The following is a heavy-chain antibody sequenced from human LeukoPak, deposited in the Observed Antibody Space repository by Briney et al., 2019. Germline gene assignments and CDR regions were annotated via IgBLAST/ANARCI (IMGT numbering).Heavy chain of an antibody. Sequence: GRSLRLSCAVSGFSFSRFGMHWVRQAPGKGLEWVAGIWYDGSSKYYPDSVKGRFTISRDNAKNTLYLQMNSLRAEDTAVYYCARGTGYSVFDIWGQGTMVTVSS. J-gene: IGHJ3*02. CDR2: IWYDGSSK. D-gene: IGHD1-26*01. V-gene: IGHV3-33*01. CDR1: GFSFSRFG. CDR3: ARGTGYSVFDI.